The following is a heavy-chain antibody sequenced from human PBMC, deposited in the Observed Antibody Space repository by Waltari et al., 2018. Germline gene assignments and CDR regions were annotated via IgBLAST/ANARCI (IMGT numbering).Heavy chain of an antibody. Sequence: QAPGKGLEWVSIISYDGRNKYFADSVKGRFTISRDNSKNTLFLQMNSLRGDDTAVYYCAKDRGGYYESSGYPLIDYWGQGTLVTVSS. CDR2: ISYDGRNK. J-gene: IGHJ4*02. D-gene: IGHD3-22*01. V-gene: IGHV3-30*18. CDR3: AKDRGGYYESSGYPLIDY.